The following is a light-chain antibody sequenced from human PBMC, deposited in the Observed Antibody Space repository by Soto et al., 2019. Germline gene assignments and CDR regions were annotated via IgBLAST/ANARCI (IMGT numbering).Light chain of an antibody. CDR2: SAS. Sequence: DIPMTQSPSSLSASVGDRVTITCRASQSIRTYLSWYQQKPGKAPNLLIYSASSLQSGVPSRFSGSGSGTDFTLTISSLQPEDFAAYYCQQNYGTPLTCGGGTNVEIK. CDR3: QQNYGTPLT. CDR1: QSIRTY. J-gene: IGKJ4*01. V-gene: IGKV1-39*01.